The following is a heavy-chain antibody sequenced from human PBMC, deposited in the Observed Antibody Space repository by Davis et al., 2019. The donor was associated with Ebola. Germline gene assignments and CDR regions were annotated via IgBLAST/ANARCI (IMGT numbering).Heavy chain of an antibody. Sequence: PGGSLRLSCAASRFSFNTYEMNWVRQAPGKGLEWVAYISTTSSAIYYADSVKGRFTISRDNADNSLFLQMNSLRVEDTAVYYCASGDYGSVNYYGMDVWGQGTTVTVSS. D-gene: IGHD4-17*01. CDR3: ASGDYGSVNYYGMDV. V-gene: IGHV3-48*03. CDR1: RFSFNTYE. J-gene: IGHJ6*02. CDR2: ISTTSSAI.